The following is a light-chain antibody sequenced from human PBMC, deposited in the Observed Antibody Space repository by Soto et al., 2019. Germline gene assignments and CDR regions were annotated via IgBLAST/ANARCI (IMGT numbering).Light chain of an antibody. CDR2: AAS. CDR1: QGISSY. Sequence: IRMSQSPSSLSAYTGDRVTITCRASQGISSYLAWYQQKPGKAPKLLIYAASSLQSGVPSRFSGSGSGTDFTLSISSLQPEDSAPYYCQQSYNTLWTFGQGTKVDI. J-gene: IGKJ1*01. CDR3: QQSYNTLWT. V-gene: IGKV1-8*01.